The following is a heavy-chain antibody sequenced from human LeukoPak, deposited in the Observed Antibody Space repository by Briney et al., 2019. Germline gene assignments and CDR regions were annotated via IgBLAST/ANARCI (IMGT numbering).Heavy chain of an antibody. D-gene: IGHD6-19*01. J-gene: IGHJ4*02. Sequence: SETLSLTCAVYGGSFSGYYWSWIRRPPGKGLEWIGEINHSGSTNYNPSLKSRVTISVDTSKNQFSLKLSSVTAADTAVYYCARQWLLDYWGQGTLVTVSS. CDR3: ARQWLLDY. CDR2: INHSGST. CDR1: GGSFSGYY. V-gene: IGHV4-34*01.